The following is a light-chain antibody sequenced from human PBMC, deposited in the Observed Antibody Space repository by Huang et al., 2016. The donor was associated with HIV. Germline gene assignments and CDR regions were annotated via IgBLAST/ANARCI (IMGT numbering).Light chain of an antibody. J-gene: IGKJ1*01. CDR3: HHYNNWPPTWT. CDR2: DPC. V-gene: IGKV3-15*01. Sequence: EIVMTQSPATLSVSPDSKLPADCRTRQLCSRTVVWSRHHHGLDPQLIIRDPCIMPFESPARFRGSGAGSEFTLTISGLQFQDFAVYYCHHYNNWPPTWTFGQGTKVEIK. CDR1: QLCSRT.